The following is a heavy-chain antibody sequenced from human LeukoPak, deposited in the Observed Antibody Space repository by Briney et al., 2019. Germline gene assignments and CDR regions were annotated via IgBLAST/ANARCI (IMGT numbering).Heavy chain of an antibody. Sequence: GGSLRLSCAASGFTFSSYGMHWVRQAPGKGLEWVAVIWYDGSNKYYADSVKGRFTISRDNSKNTLYLQMNSLRAVDTAVYYCARDVYYGSGVGDAFDIWGQGTMVTVSS. CDR1: GFTFSSYG. CDR3: ARDVYYGSGVGDAFDI. J-gene: IGHJ3*02. CDR2: IWYDGSNK. D-gene: IGHD3-10*01. V-gene: IGHV3-33*01.